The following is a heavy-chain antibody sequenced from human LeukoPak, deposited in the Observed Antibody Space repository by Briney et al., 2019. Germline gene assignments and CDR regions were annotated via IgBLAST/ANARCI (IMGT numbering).Heavy chain of an antibody. V-gene: IGHV4-38-2*02. CDR2: VYHSGST. Sequence: SETLSLTCTVSGGSISSGDYWGWIRQPPGKGLEWIGSVYHSGSTYYNPSLESRVTVSVDTSKNQFSLRLSSVIAADTAIYYCARARDYYEFDYWGQGTLVTVSS. J-gene: IGHJ4*02. D-gene: IGHD3-22*01. CDR1: GGSISSGDY. CDR3: ARARDYYEFDY.